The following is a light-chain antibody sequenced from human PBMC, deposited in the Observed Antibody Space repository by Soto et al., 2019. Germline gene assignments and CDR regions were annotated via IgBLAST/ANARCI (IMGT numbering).Light chain of an antibody. J-gene: IGKJ4*01. Sequence: EIQMTQSPSSVSSSVGDRVTTSCRASQAISSWLAWYQQEPGKAPKLLIHAASSLQSGVPSRFSGSGSVTDFTLTISSLQPEDFATYYCLQSNSFPLTFGGGTKVDIK. CDR2: AAS. CDR3: LQSNSFPLT. CDR1: QAISSW. V-gene: IGKV1-12*01.